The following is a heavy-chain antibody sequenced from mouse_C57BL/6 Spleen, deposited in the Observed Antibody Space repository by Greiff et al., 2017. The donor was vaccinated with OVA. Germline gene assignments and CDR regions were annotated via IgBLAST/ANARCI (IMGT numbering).Heavy chain of an antibody. CDR3: ARSTVKWYFDV. CDR1: GYTFTSYW. J-gene: IGHJ1*03. CDR2: IDPSDSYT. V-gene: IGHV1-69*01. Sequence: VQLQQPGAELVMPGASVKLSCKASGYTFTSYWMHWVKQRPGQGLEWIGEIDPSDSYTNYNQKFKGKSTLTVDKSSSTAYMQLSSLTSEDSAVYYCARSTVKWYFDVWGTGTTVTVSS. D-gene: IGHD1-3*01.